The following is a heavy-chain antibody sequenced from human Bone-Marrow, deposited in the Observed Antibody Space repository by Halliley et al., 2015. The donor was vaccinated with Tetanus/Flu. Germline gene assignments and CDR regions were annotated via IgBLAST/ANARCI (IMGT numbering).Heavy chain of an antibody. CDR1: GFTFKTYD. D-gene: IGHD4-4*01. CDR3: ARTEETTSGGFDY. J-gene: IGHJ4*02. Sequence: SLRLSCGASGFTFKTYDVNWVRQPPGKGLEWISYISSGGSTIYYSDSVKGRFTISRDNARNLLYLQMNSLRPDDTAVYYCARTEETTSGGFDYWGQGALVTVSS. V-gene: IGHV3-48*03. CDR2: ISSGGSTI.